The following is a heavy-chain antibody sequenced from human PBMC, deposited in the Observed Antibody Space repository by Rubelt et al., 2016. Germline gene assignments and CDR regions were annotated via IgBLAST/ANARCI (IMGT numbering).Heavy chain of an antibody. J-gene: IGHJ4*02. D-gene: IGHD5-18*01. V-gene: IGHV1-69*01. Sequence: QVQLVQSGSELKKPGASVKVSCKASGYTFTSYGISWVRQAPGQGLEWMGGIIPIFGTANYAQKFQGRVTITADESTSTAYRELSRLRSGDTAVYYCARLSIVEDTAMVMSDYWGQGTLVTVSS. CDR1: GYTFTSYG. CDR2: IIPIFGTA. CDR3: ARLSIVEDTAMVMSDY.